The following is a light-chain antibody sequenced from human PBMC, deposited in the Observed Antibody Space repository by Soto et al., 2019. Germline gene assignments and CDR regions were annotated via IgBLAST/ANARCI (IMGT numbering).Light chain of an antibody. Sequence: EIVVTQSPATLSVSPGERATFSCRTSQNVTHSLGWYQQKPGQAPRLLIYDASTRAAGIPDRFSGSGSGTEFTLTISSLQSEDFAVYFCQQYNTWWSFGQGTRVQI. CDR2: DAS. CDR3: QQYNTWWS. J-gene: IGKJ1*01. CDR1: QNVTHS. V-gene: IGKV3-15*01.